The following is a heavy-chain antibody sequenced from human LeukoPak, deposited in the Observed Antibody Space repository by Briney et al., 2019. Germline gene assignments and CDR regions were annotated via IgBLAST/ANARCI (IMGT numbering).Heavy chain of an antibody. J-gene: IGHJ4*02. V-gene: IGHV1-8*01. Sequence: SVTVSSKSSGYTFTSYDINWVRHASAQGLDWVAWMNPNSGHTGYAQKFQGRVTVNRSGSISRAYMELTSLTSEDSAVYYCARSIVGVRKRNDYWGQGTLVTVSS. CDR1: GYTFTSYD. D-gene: IGHD1-26*01. CDR2: MNPNSGHT. CDR3: ARSIVGVRKRNDY.